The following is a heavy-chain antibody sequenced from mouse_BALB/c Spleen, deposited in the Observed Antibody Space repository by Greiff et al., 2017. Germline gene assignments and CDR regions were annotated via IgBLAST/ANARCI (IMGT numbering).Heavy chain of an antibody. J-gene: IGHJ4*01. CDR3: ARNYYGAYYAMDY. D-gene: IGHD1-2*01. CDR1: GFTFSSFG. CDR2: ISSGSSTI. V-gene: IGHV5-17*02. Sequence: EVKLMESGGGLVQPGGSRKLSCAASGFTFSSFGMHWVRQAPEKGLEWVAYISSGSSTIYYADTVKGRFTISRDNPKNTLFLQMTSLRSEDTAMYYCARNYYGAYYAMDYWGQGTSVTVSS.